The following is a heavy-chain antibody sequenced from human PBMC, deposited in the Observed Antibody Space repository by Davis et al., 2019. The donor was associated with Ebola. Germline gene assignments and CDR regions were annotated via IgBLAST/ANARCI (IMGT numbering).Heavy chain of an antibody. D-gene: IGHD3-22*01. Sequence: SETLSLTCTVSGGSISSYYWSWIRQPPGKGLEWIGYIYYSGSTHYNPSLKSRVTISVDTSKNQFSLKLSSVTAADTAVYYCARRRHDYYDSSGYYPEAYWFDPWGQGTLVTVSS. J-gene: IGHJ5*02. CDR2: IYYSGST. CDR1: GGSISSYY. V-gene: IGHV4-59*08. CDR3: ARRRHDYYDSSGYYPEAYWFDP.